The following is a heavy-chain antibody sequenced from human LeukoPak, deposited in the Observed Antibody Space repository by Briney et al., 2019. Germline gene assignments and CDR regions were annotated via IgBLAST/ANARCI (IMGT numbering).Heavy chain of an antibody. V-gene: IGHV3-11*01. Sequence: GGSLRLSCAASGFTFSDYYMSWIRQAPGKGLEWASYISSSGTSRYYTDSVKGRFTISRDNTKNSLYLQMNGLRAEDTAVYYCARDDIIVGAANWGQGTLVTVSS. CDR2: ISSSGTSR. D-gene: IGHD1-26*01. J-gene: IGHJ4*02. CDR1: GFTFSDYY. CDR3: ARDDIIVGAAN.